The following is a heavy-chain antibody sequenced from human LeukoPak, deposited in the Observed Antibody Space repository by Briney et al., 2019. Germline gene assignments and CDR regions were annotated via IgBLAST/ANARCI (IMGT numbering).Heavy chain of an antibody. Sequence: SETLSLTCTVSGGSISSYYWNWIRQPPGKGLEWIGYIYYSGSTNYNPSLKSRVTISVDTSKNQFSLKLSSVTAADTAVYYCARGVEYSSWRSPHAFDIWGQGTMVTVSS. J-gene: IGHJ3*02. D-gene: IGHD6-6*01. CDR3: ARGVEYSSWRSPHAFDI. V-gene: IGHV4-59*01. CDR2: IYYSGST. CDR1: GGSISSYY.